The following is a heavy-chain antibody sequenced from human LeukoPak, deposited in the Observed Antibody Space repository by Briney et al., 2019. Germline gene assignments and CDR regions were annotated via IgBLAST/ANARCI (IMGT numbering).Heavy chain of an antibody. CDR2: INPNSGGT. CDR3: ARGHKRPYSSSGIYFDY. J-gene: IGHJ4*02. D-gene: IGHD6-13*01. CDR1: GYTFTGYY. Sequence: GASVKVSCKASGYTFTGYYMHWVRQAPGQGLEWMGWINPNSGGTNYAQKFQGRVAMTRDTSISTAYMELSRMRSDDTAVYYCARGHKRPYSSSGIYFDYWGQGTLVTVSS. V-gene: IGHV1-2*02.